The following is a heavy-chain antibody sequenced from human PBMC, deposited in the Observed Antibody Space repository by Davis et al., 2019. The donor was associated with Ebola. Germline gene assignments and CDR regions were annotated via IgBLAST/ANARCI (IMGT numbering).Heavy chain of an antibody. D-gene: IGHD6-19*01. J-gene: IGHJ4*02. V-gene: IGHV3-53*01. CDR3: ARDWCIPMSGTTDY. CDR2: IYNGGYT. Sequence: PGGSLRLSCAPSGFTVSSNYMSWVRQAPGKGLEWVSVIYNGGYTSYADSVKGRFTISRDNATNSLYLQMNSLRDEDTAVYFCARDWCIPMSGTTDYWGQGTLVTVSA. CDR1: GFTVSSNY.